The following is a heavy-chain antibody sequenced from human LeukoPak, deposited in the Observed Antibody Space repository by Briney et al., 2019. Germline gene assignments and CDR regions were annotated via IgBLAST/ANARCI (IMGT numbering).Heavy chain of an antibody. CDR2: MNPNSGNT. Sequence: ASVKVSCKASGYTFTSYDINWVRQATGQGLEWMGWMNPNSGNTGYAQKFQGRVTMTRDTSISTAYMELSRLRSDDTAVYYCAAWVTTGMDVWGKGTTVTISS. D-gene: IGHD4-17*01. CDR3: AAWVTTGMDV. CDR1: GYTFTSYD. V-gene: IGHV1-8*01. J-gene: IGHJ6*03.